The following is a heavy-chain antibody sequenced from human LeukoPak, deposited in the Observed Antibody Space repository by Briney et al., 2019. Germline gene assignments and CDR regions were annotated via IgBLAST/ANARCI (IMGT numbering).Heavy chain of an antibody. CDR1: GDSVSRNSAA. Sequence: SQTLSLTCAISGDSVSRNSAAWNWIRQSPSRGLEWLGSTYYRSKWYNDYAVSVESRITINPDTSKNQFSLQLNSVTPEDTAVYYCARADGDRDGYNFWFDPWGQGTLVTVSS. V-gene: IGHV6-1*01. J-gene: IGHJ5*02. CDR2: TYYRSKWYN. D-gene: IGHD5-24*01. CDR3: ARADGDRDGYNFWFDP.